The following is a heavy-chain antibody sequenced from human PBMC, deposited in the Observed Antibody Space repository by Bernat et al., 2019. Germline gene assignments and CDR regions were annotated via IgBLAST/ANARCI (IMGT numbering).Heavy chain of an antibody. Sequence: QVQLVESGGGVVQPGRSLRLSCAASGFTFSSYGMHWVRQAPGKGLEWVAVISYDGSNKYYADSVKGRFTISRDNSKNTLYLQMNSLRAEDTAVYYCAKGHDYDDYNPPNWFDPWGQGTLVTVSS. CDR3: AKGHDYDDYNPPNWFDP. J-gene: IGHJ5*02. D-gene: IGHD4-17*01. V-gene: IGHV3-30*18. CDR1: GFTFSSYG. CDR2: ISYDGSNK.